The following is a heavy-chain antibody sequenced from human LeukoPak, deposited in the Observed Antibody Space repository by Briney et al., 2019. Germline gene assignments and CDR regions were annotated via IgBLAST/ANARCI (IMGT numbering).Heavy chain of an antibody. CDR1: GGTFSSYA. J-gene: IGHJ3*02. CDR2: IIPIFGTA. V-gene: IGHV1-69*05. Sequence: ASVKVSCKASGGTFSSYAISWVRQAPGQGLEWMGGIIPIFGTANYAQKFQGRVTITTDESTSTAYMELSSLRSEDTAAYYCARASLLTKGTRGSGNAFDIWGQGTMVTVSS. D-gene: IGHD3-10*01. CDR3: ARASLLTKGTRGSGNAFDI.